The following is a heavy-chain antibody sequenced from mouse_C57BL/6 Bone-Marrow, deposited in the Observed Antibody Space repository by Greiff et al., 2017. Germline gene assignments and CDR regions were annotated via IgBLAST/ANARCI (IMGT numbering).Heavy chain of an antibody. J-gene: IGHJ3*01. V-gene: IGHV2-6*01. CDR1: GFSLTSYG. CDR3: ASATDGYRFAY. D-gene: IGHD2-3*01. CDR2: IWGVGST. Sequence: VAPSQSLSITCTVSGFSLTSYGVDWVRQSPGKGLEWLGVIWGVGSTNYNSALKSRLSISKDNSKSQVFLKMNSLQTDDTAMYYCASATDGYRFAYWGQGTLVTVSA.